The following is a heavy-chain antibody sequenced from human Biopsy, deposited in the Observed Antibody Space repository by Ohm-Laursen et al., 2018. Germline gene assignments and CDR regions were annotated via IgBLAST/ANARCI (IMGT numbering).Heavy chain of an antibody. Sequence: SDTLSLTWTVSGGSFTGHYWTWIRQPPGKGLEWIGHISHTGYTSYKSSLKSRVTISLDTSRKHFSLRLTSLAAADTAVYYCARGSNEYGGLYFPHWGQGTLLTVSS. CDR1: GGSFTGHY. CDR3: ARGSNEYGGLYFPH. CDR2: ISHTGYT. J-gene: IGHJ1*01. D-gene: IGHD4-23*01. V-gene: IGHV4-59*11.